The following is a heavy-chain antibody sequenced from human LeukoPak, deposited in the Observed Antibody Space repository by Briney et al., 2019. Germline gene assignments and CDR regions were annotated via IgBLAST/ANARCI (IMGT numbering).Heavy chain of an antibody. CDR2: INPSGCST. D-gene: IGHD2-2*01. CDR1: GYTFTSYY. CDR3: AREVGWSRAYIVVVPAAMDY. J-gene: IGHJ4*02. Sequence: ASVKVSCKASGYTFTSYYMHWVRQAPGQGLEWMGIINPSGCSTSYAQKFQGRVTMTRDTSTSTVYMELSSLRSEDTAVYYCAREVGWSRAYIVVVPAAMDYWGQGTLVTVSS. V-gene: IGHV1-46*03.